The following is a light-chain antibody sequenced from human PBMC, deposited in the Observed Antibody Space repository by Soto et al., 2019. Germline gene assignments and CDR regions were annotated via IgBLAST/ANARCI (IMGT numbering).Light chain of an antibody. V-gene: IGLV1-40*01. Sequence: QSALTQPPSVSGAPGQRVTISCTGSSSNIGAGYDVHWYQQVPGTAPKLLIYGNSNRPSGVPDRLSGSKSGTSASLAIIGLQAEDEADYYCQSHDTTLSGHVVFGGGTKLTVL. CDR3: QSHDTTLSGHVV. CDR1: SSNIGAGYD. J-gene: IGLJ2*01. CDR2: GNS.